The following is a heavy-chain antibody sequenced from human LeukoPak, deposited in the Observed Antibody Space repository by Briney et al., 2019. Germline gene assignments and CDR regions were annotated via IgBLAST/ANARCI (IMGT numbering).Heavy chain of an antibody. Sequence: SETLSLTCSVSGDSITYFYWSWIRQAAGKGLEWIGRISSSGSTDYNASLKSRVTMSVDTSKNQLSLKVISVTAADTAVYYCARDLIVPDAMTGSGSYSTDYWGQGTLATVSS. J-gene: IGHJ4*02. D-gene: IGHD3-10*01. CDR2: ISSSGST. V-gene: IGHV4-4*07. CDR3: ARDLIVPDAMTGSGSYSTDY. CDR1: GDSITYFY.